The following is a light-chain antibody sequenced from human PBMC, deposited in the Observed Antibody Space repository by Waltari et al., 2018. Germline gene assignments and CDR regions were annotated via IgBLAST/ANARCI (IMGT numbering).Light chain of an antibody. CDR3: AAWDDSLSGWV. CDR1: SSNIGSNY. V-gene: IGLV1-47*01. J-gene: IGLJ3*02. CDR2: RNN. Sequence: QSVLTQPPSASGTPGQRVTISFSGRSSNIGSNYLYLYQQLPGTAPKLLIYRNNQRPSGVPDRFSGSKSGTSASLAISGLRSEDEADYYCAAWDDSLSGWVFGGGTKLTVL.